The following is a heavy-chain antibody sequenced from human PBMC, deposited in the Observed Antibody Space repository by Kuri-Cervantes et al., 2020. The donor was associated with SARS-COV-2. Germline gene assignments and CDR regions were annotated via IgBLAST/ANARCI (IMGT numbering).Heavy chain of an antibody. CDR1: GFTFSSYS. J-gene: IGHJ4*02. Sequence: GESLKISCAASGFTFSSYSMNWVRQAPGKGLEWVSYISSSSSTIYYADSVKGRFTISRDNAKNSLYLQMNSLRAEDTAVYYCASEIEGFIGYCSNTSCPIDYWGQGTLVTVSS. CDR2: ISSSSSTI. D-gene: IGHD2-2*01. V-gene: IGHV3-48*01. CDR3: ASEIEGFIGYCSNTSCPIDY.